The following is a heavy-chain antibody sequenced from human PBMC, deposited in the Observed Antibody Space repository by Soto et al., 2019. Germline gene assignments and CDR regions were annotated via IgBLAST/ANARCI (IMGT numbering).Heavy chain of an antibody. Sequence: PGGSLRLSCAASGFTFSSYAMSWVRQAPGKGLEWVSAISGSGGSTYYADSVKGRFTISGDNSKNTLYLQMNSLRAEDTAVYYCAKGSGYYDSSGYYSSDAFDIWGQGTMVTVSS. CDR1: GFTFSSYA. CDR2: ISGSGGST. D-gene: IGHD3-22*01. CDR3: AKGSGYYDSSGYYSSDAFDI. J-gene: IGHJ3*02. V-gene: IGHV3-23*01.